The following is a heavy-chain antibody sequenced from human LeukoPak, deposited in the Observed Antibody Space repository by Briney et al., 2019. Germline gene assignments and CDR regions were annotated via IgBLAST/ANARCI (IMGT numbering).Heavy chain of an antibody. Sequence: GGSLRLSCAASGFTFSSYWMHWVRQAPGKGLVWVSRINSDGSRTTYADSVKGRFTISRDNAKNTLYLQMNSLRAEDTAVYYCATAPPIQLWLSHWGQGTLVTVSS. J-gene: IGHJ4*02. V-gene: IGHV3-74*01. D-gene: IGHD5-18*01. CDR2: INSDGSRT. CDR1: GFTFSSYW. CDR3: ATAPPIQLWLSH.